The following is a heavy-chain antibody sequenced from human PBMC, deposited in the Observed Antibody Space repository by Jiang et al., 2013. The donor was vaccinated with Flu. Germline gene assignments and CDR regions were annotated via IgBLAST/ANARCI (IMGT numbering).Heavy chain of an antibody. CDR2: T. J-gene: IGHJ3*02. CDR3: ARDRKMHYFDSSGHDDAFDM. Sequence: TYNSPSLNSRVTISVDTSKNQFSLKLRSVTAPDTAVYYCARDRKMHYFDSSGHDDAFDMWGQGTMVTVSS. D-gene: IGHD3-22*01. V-gene: IGHV4-30-2*04.